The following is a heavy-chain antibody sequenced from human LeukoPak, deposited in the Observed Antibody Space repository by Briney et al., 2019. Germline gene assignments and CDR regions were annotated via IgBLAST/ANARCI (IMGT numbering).Heavy chain of an antibody. Sequence: PTETLSLTCAVYGGSFSGYYWTWIRQPPGKMLEWIGEIDHSGNTNYNPSLKSRVTVSVDPSKNQFSLKMTSLTAADTAVYYCAKQGKKSAFDFWGQGTPVTVSS. CDR2: IDHSGNT. J-gene: IGHJ4*02. CDR1: GGSFSGYY. V-gene: IGHV4-34*01. D-gene: IGHD7-27*01. CDR3: AKQGKKSAFDF.